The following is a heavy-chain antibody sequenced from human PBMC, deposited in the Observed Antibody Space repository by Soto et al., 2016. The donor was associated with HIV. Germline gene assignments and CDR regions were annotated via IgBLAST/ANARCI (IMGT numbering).Heavy chain of an antibody. V-gene: IGHV4-61*01. CDR2: IYLSEGS. CDR3: VRDWSGSYYDY. D-gene: IGHD3-3*01. Sequence: QVQLQESGPGLVRPSETLSLTCAVSGVSVKSGSYYWSWIRQSPGKGLEWIGYIYLSEGSSYSPVLRRQDNPSFKSRVTISVDTSNNHLSLKLTSATAADTAVYYCVRDWSGSYYDYWGQGILVTVSS. J-gene: IGHJ4*02. CDR1: GVSVKSGSYY.